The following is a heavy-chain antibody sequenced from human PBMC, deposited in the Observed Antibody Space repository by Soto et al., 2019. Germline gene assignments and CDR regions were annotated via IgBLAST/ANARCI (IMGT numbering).Heavy chain of an antibody. CDR2: IFHSGNA. Sequence: SETLSLTCTVSGGSIRNVYWSWIRQPPGKGLEWIGFIFHSGNAKYNPSLKSRVTMSVDTSKNQFSLSLDSVTAADTAVYFCARAHAPTLPFDYWGQGTLVTVSS. CDR3: ARAHAPTLPFDY. V-gene: IGHV4-59*01. J-gene: IGHJ4*02. CDR1: GGSIRNVY. D-gene: IGHD2-15*01.